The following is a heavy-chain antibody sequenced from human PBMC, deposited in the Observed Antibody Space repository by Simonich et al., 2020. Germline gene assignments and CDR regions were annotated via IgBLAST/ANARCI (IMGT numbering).Heavy chain of an antibody. V-gene: IGHV1-18*01. J-gene: IGHJ4*02. CDR1: GYTFTSYG. Sequence: QVQLVQSGAEVKKPGASVKVSCKASGYTFTSYGISWVRQAPGQGLDWMGWISAYKGNTNYAQKLHGRVTMTIVTSTSTAYMELRSLRSDDTAVYYCARASRGTWWYYYFDYWGQGTLVTVSS. D-gene: IGHD2-15*01. CDR3: ARASRGTWWYYYFDY. CDR2: ISAYKGNT.